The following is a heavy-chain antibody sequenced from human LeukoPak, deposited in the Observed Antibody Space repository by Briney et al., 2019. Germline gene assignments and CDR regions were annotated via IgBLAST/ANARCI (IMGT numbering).Heavy chain of an antibody. CDR2: INPSGGST. CDR3: ARGGVGATTYVWFDP. Sequence: ASVKDSCKAAGCTCFNYYINWVGRATGEGLECRGVINPSGGSTSYAQKFQGRVTMTRDMSTSTVYMELSSLRSEDTAVYYCARGGVGATTYVWFDPWGQGTLVTVSS. V-gene: IGHV1-46*01. D-gene: IGHD1-26*01. J-gene: IGHJ5*02. CDR1: GCTCFNYY.